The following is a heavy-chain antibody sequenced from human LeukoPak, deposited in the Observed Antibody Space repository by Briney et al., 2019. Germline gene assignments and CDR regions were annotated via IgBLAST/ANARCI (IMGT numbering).Heavy chain of an antibody. CDR3: VKQRGYNYVADAFDI. D-gene: IGHD5-18*01. CDR2: ISYDGSNK. J-gene: IGHJ3*02. CDR1: GFTFSSYA. V-gene: IGHV3-30*04. Sequence: GGSLRLSCAASGFTFSSYAMHWVRQAPGKGLEWVAVISYDGSNKYYADSVKGRFTISRDNSKNTLYLQMNSLRAEDTAVYYCVKQRGYNYVADAFDIWGQGTMVTVSS.